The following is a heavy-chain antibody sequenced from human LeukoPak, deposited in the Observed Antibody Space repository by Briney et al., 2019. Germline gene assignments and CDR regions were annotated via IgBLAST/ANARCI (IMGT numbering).Heavy chain of an antibody. V-gene: IGHV3-66*01. D-gene: IGHD2-2*01. Sequence: PGGSLRLSCAASGFTVSSNYMSWVRQAPGKGLEWVSVIYSCGSTYYADSVKGRFTISRDNSKNTLYLQMNSLRAEDTAVYYCAKDSGRYCSSTSRFWGQGTLVTVSS. J-gene: IGHJ4*02. CDR1: GFTVSSNY. CDR2: IYSCGST. CDR3: AKDSGRYCSSTSRF.